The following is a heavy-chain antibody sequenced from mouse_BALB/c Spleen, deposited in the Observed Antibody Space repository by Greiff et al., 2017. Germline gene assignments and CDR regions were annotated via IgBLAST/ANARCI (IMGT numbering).Heavy chain of an antibody. J-gene: IGHJ1*01. CDR1: GYTFTNYW. Sequence: QVQLQQSGAELVRPGTSVKISCKASGYTFTNYWLGWVKQRPGHGLEWIGEINPSNGRTNYNEKFKSKATLTVDKSSSTAYMQLSSLTSEDSAVYYCARSGYYGSSPYWYFDVWGAGTTVTVSS. CDR3: ARSGYYGSSPYWYFDV. CDR2: INPSNGRT. V-gene: IGHV1S81*02. D-gene: IGHD1-1*01.